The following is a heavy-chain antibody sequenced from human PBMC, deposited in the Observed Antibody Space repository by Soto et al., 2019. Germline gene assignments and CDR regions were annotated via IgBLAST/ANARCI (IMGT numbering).Heavy chain of an antibody. CDR2: IYSGGST. CDR1: GFTVSSNY. Sequence: GGSLRLSCAASGFTVSSNYMSWVRQAPGKGLEWVSVIYSGGSTYYADSVKGRFTISRHNSKNTLYLQMNSLRAEDTAVYYCARGRRGSYNYYYHLAVWGKGTTVIVSS. V-gene: IGHV3-53*04. D-gene: IGHD1-20*01. CDR3: ARGRRGSYNYYYHLAV. J-gene: IGHJ6*03.